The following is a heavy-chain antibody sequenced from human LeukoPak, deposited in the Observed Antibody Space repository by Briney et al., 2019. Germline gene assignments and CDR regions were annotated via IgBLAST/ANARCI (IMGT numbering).Heavy chain of an antibody. V-gene: IGHV3-21*01. D-gene: IGHD3-10*01. CDR2: ISSSSSYI. Sequence: GGSLRLSCAASGFTFSSYSMNWVRQAPGKGLEWVSSISSSSSYIYYADSVKGRFTISRDNAKNSLYLQMNSLRAEDTAVYYRAREEEITMVRGVINTFDYWGQGTLVTVSS. CDR3: AREEEITMVRGVINTFDY. CDR1: GFTFSSYS. J-gene: IGHJ4*02.